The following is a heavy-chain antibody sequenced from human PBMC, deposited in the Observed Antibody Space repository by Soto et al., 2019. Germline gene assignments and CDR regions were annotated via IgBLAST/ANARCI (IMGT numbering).Heavy chain of an antibody. J-gene: IGHJ5*02. D-gene: IGHD3-10*01. CDR2: INNYSGNT. V-gene: IGHV1-18*01. CDR3: ARTYYYGSGTHYRFDP. CDR1: GYTFSSYG. Sequence: QVEVVQSGAEVKKPGASVKVSCETSGYTFSSYGTNWVRQAPGHGLEWVGWINNYSGNTKYAQRFQGRITMSTDTSTSTAYMEVRSLTYDDTAVYYCARTYYYGSGTHYRFDPWGQGTLVTVSS.